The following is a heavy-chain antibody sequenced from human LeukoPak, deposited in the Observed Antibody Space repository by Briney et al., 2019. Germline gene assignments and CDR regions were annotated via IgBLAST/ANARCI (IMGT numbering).Heavy chain of an antibody. CDR2: INHSGST. V-gene: IGHV4-34*01. Sequence: PSATLSLTCAVYGGSFSGYYWSWIRQPPGKGLEWIGEINHSGSTNYNPSLKSRVTISVDTSKNQFSLRLSSVTAADTAVYYCARGADIVVVAYYSAFDYWGQGTLVTVSS. CDR3: ARGADIVVVAYYSAFDY. CDR1: GGSFSGYY. D-gene: IGHD2-21*01. J-gene: IGHJ4*02.